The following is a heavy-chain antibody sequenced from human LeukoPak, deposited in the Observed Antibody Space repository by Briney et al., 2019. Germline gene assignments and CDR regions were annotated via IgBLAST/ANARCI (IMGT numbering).Heavy chain of an antibody. CDR3: AKGSSTSRNWFDP. D-gene: IGHD2-2*01. Sequence: GRSLRLSCTGSGFTFGDDAIRWVRQAPGKGLEWVSAISGSGGSTYYADSVKGRFTISRDNSKNTLYLQMNSLRAEDTAVYYCAKGSSTSRNWFDPWGQGTLVTVSS. J-gene: IGHJ5*02. V-gene: IGHV3-23*01. CDR1: GFTFGDDA. CDR2: ISGSGGST.